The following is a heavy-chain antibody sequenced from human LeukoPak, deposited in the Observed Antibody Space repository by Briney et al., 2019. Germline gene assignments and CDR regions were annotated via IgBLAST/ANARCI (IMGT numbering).Heavy chain of an antibody. CDR1: GFSFSICF. CDR2: ISRTSEYI. D-gene: IGHD3-16*01. Sequence: GGSLRLSCAASGFSFSICFINWIRQAPGKGLEWVSSISRTSEYIHYADSVRGRFAISRDNAKNSVYLQMNSLRAEDTAVYFCGGGGDFDYWGQGILVTVSA. CDR3: GGGGDFDY. V-gene: IGHV3-21*01. J-gene: IGHJ4*02.